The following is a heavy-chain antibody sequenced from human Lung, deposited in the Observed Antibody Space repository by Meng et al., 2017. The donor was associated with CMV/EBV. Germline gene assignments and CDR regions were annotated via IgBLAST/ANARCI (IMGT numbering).Heavy chain of an antibody. Sequence: GGSXRLSCVASGFTFSSSWMSWVRRAPGKGLEWVATIKHDGSEKHHGDSAKGRFTISRDNAKNSLFLQMDSLRAEDTAVYYCANSGLAGGARWGQGTLVT. CDR3: ANSGLAGGAR. J-gene: IGHJ4*02. CDR2: IKHDGSEK. V-gene: IGHV3-7*01. CDR1: GFTFSSSW. D-gene: IGHD2-21*01.